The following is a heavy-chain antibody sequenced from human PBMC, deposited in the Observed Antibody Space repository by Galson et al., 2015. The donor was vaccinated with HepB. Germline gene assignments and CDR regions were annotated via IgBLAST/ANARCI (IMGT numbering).Heavy chain of an antibody. CDR1: GGTFSSYA. CDR3: ARDQGIAAAEIFDY. CDR2: ISAYNGNT. D-gene: IGHD6-13*01. Sequence: SVKVSCKASGGTFSSYAISWVRQAPGQGLEWMGWISAYNGNTNYAQKLQGRVTMTTDTSTSTAYMELRSLRSDDTAVYYCARDQGIAAAEIFDYWGQGTLVTVSS. V-gene: IGHV1-18*01. J-gene: IGHJ4*02.